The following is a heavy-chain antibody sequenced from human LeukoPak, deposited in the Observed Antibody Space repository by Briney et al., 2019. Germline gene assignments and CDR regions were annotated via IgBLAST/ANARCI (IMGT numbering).Heavy chain of an antibody. D-gene: IGHD2-21*01. CDR3: ARDRCGDTCFYGLDV. Sequence: GGSLRLSCAASGFTFNTYDMSWVRQAPGKGLEWVSGVSGSCGNTYYADSVKGRFTISRDNSKNTLYLEMNSLRAEDTAVYFCARDRCGDTCFYGLDVWGQGTTVSVSS. CDR1: GFTFNTYD. J-gene: IGHJ6*02. V-gene: IGHV3-23*01. CDR2: VSGSCGNT.